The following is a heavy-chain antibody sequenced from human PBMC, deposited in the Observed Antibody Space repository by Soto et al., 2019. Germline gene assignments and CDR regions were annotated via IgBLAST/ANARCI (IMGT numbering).Heavy chain of an antibody. J-gene: IGHJ6*03. CDR3: ASRKRVTTGHYYCYRDV. CDR2: ISYDGNDK. Sequence: QVQLVESGGGVVRPGRSLRLSCVASEFSFSAYGMHWVRLAPGKGLQWVAGISYDGNDKYYADSVKGRFNISRDDSKNTLYLQRNCLRREDTAIYCWASRKRVTTGHYYCYRDVWGEGTTVTVCS. V-gene: IGHV3-30*03. D-gene: IGHD4-17*01. CDR1: EFSFSAYG.